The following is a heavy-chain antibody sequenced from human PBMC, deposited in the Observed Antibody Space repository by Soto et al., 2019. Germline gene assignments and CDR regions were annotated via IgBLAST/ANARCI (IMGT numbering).Heavy chain of an antibody. J-gene: IGHJ5*02. D-gene: IGHD1-26*01. CDR1: GYTFPASY. V-gene: IGHV1-2*02. CDR2: INPNSGGT. CDR3: AREGSLVEAMDL. Sequence: QVQLVQSGAEVKKPGASVKVSCKASGYTFPASYMHWVRQAPGQGLEWMGWINPNSGGTNYAQKFQGRVSMTRDTSISFAYMEIKRLRSDDTAVYYCAREGSLVEAMDLWGQGTLVTVSS.